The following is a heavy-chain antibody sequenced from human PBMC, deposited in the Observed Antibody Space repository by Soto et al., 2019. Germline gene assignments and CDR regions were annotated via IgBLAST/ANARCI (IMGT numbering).Heavy chain of an antibody. Sequence: PGGSLRLSCAASGFSFSSYGMQWVRQAPGKGLEWVAVISYDGSNKYYADSVKDRFTISRDNSKKTLYLQMNSLRADDTAVYYCVAGQYFFDYCGQGTLVIVSS. D-gene: IGHD6-19*01. CDR3: VAGQYFFDY. J-gene: IGHJ4*02. V-gene: IGHV3-30*03. CDR1: GFSFSSYG. CDR2: ISYDGSNK.